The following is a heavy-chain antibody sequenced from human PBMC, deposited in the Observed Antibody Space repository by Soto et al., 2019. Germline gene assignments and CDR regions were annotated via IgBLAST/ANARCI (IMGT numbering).Heavy chain of an antibody. CDR3: ARARGYYGSGSAWGTYGRDLKYGMDV. V-gene: IGHV4-34*01. Sequence: GTLSLTFAVYSGSVSGYYGSWIRQPPETGLEWMGEINNSGSTNYNPTLKSRVTISVDTSKNQFSLKLSSVTAADTAVYYCARARGYYGSGSAWGTYGRDLKYGMDVWGQGTTVTVSS. J-gene: IGHJ6*02. D-gene: IGHD3-10*01. CDR1: SGSVSGYY. CDR2: INNSGST.